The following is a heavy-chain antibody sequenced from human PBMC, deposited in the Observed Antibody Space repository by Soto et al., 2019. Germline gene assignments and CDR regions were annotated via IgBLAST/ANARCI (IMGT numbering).Heavy chain of an antibody. D-gene: IGHD2-8*01. J-gene: IGHJ6*01. V-gene: IGHV3-30*18. Sequence: VRKARGKRTEWVAGMSGGGSKRYYAESLKGRFTISRDNSKNMLHLQMNNLRPEDTAVYYCVKSAIMTVFFQAEYG. CDR2: MSGGGSKR. CDR3: VKSAIMTVFFQAEYG.